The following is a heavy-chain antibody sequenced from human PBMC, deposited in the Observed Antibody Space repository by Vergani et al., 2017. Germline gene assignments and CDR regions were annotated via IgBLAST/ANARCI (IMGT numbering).Heavy chain of an antibody. J-gene: IGHJ6*02. CDR1: GFTFSSYA. CDR2: ISYDGSNK. V-gene: IGHV3-30-3*01. CDR3: ASWPEDYGDDGGYYYGMDV. Sequence: QVQLVESGGVVVQPGRSLRLSCAASGFTFSSYAMHWVRQAPGKGLEWVAVISYDGSNKYYADSVKGRFTISRDNSKNTLYLQMNSLRAEDTAVYYCASWPEDYGDDGGYYYGMDVWGQGTTVTVSS. D-gene: IGHD4-17*01.